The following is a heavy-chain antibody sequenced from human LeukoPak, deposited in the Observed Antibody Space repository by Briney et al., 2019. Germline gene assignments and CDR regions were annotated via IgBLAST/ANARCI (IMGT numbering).Heavy chain of an antibody. CDR2: IYHSGST. Sequence: SETLSLTCAVSGGSISSGGYSWSWIRQPPGKGLEWIGYIYHSGSTYYNPSLKSRVTISVDTSKNQFSLKLSSVTAADTAVYYCAGRDGYNLAFDYWGQGTLVTVSS. V-gene: IGHV4-30-2*01. CDR3: AGRDGYNLAFDY. CDR1: GGSISSGGYS. J-gene: IGHJ4*02. D-gene: IGHD5-24*01.